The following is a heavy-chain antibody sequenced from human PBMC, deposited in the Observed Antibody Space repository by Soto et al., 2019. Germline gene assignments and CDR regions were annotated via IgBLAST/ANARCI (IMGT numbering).Heavy chain of an antibody. Sequence: QVQLVQSGPEVKKAGASVRVSCKASGYTFTSYHMHWVRQAPGQGLEWIGIINPSGDTTTYAQKYQGRVTITRDTSTSTLFMELSSLRYEDTALYYCARPLIGTYTLAFDYWGQGTLVTVSS. J-gene: IGHJ4*02. CDR3: ARPLIGTYTLAFDY. CDR2: INPSGDTT. D-gene: IGHD1-26*01. V-gene: IGHV1-46*01. CDR1: GYTFTSYH.